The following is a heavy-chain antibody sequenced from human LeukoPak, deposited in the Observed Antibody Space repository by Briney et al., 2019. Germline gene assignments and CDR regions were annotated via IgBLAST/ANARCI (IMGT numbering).Heavy chain of an antibody. D-gene: IGHD1-26*01. J-gene: IGHJ2*01. CDR1: GYTFTAYY. V-gene: IGHV1-2*02. CDR2: INPNSGGT. CDR3: ARDWEGLGEYWYFDL. Sequence: ASVKVSCKASGYTFTAYYMHWVRQAPGQGLEWMGWINPNSGGTNYAQKFQGRVTMTRDTSISTAYMELSRLRSDDTAVYYCARDWEGLGEYWYFDLWGRGTLVTVSS.